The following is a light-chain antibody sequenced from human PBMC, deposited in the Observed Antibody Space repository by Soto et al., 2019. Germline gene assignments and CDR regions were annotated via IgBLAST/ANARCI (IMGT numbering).Light chain of an antibody. Sequence: QSALTQPPSASGSPGQSVTISCTGTSSKAGGYNDVSWYQQHPGKAPKLIIYGVTQRPSGVPDRISGSKSGNTASLTVSGLQADDEADYYCSSYAGSNNLVVFGGGTKLTVL. CDR3: SSYAGSNNLVV. CDR1: SSKAGGYND. J-gene: IGLJ2*01. V-gene: IGLV2-8*01. CDR2: GVT.